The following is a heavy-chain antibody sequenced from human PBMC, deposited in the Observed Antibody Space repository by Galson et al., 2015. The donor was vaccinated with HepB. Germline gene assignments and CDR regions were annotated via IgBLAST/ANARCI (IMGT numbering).Heavy chain of an antibody. Sequence: SLRLSCAASGFTFSSYAMSWVRQAPGKGLEWVSAIGGSGGTTYYADSVKGRFTISRDNSKNTLYLQMNSLRAVDTAVYFCARDTTYYDGSGYPHYYYYGMDVWGQGTKVTISS. J-gene: IGHJ6*01. CDR3: ARDTTYYDGSGYPHYYYYGMDV. CDR2: IGGSGGTT. D-gene: IGHD3-22*01. CDR1: GFTFSSYA. V-gene: IGHV3-23*01.